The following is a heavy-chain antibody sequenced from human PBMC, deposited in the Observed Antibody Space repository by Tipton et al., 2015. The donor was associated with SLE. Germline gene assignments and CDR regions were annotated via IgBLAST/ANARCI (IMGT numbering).Heavy chain of an antibody. CDR3: ATSLAAAAFDY. V-gene: IGHV3-13*05. Sequence: SLRLSCAASGFTFSSYDMHWVRQATGKGLEWVSAIGTAGDPYYPGSVKGRFTISRENAKNTLYLQMNSLRAEDTAVYYCATSLAAAAFDYWGQGTMVTVSS. CDR1: GFTFSSYD. D-gene: IGHD6-13*01. J-gene: IGHJ3*01. CDR2: IGTAGDP.